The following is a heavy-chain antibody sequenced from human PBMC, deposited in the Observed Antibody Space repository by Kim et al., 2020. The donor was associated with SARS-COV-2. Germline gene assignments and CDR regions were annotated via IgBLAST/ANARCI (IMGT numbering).Heavy chain of an antibody. CDR3: ARATQDLGFDY. CDR2: IYYSGST. V-gene: IGHV4-59*01. J-gene: IGHJ4*02. D-gene: IGHD3-16*01. CDR1: GGSISSYY. Sequence: SETLSLTCTVSGGSISSYYWSWIRKPPGKGLEWIGYIYYSGSTNYNPSLKSRVTISVDTSKNQFSLKLSSVTAADTAVYYCARATQDLGFDYWGQGTLVTVSS.